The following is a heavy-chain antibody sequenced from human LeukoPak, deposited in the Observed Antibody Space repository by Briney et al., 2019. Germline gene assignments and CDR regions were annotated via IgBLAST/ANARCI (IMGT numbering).Heavy chain of an antibody. V-gene: IGHV1-46*01. J-gene: IGHJ4*02. CDR2: INPSGGST. CDR1: GYTFTSYY. CDR3: ARERIPVVAVAGTGLGY. D-gene: IGHD6-19*01. Sequence: ASVKVSCKASGYTFTSYYMHWVRQAPGQGLEWMGIINPSGGSTSYAQKFQGRVTMTRDVSTSTVYMELSSLRSEDTAVYYCARERIPVVAVAGTGLGYWGQGTLVTVSS.